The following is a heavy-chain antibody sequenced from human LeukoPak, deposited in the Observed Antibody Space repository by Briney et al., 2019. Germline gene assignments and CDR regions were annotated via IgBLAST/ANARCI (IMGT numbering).Heavy chain of an antibody. Sequence: SSETLSLTCTVSGGSISDYYWSWIRQPAGKGLELIGRIFTSGYTTYDPSLKSRVSMSVDTSKNQFSLKLTSVTAADTAVYYCAAGPVGHISRAFDFWGQGTLVTVSS. V-gene: IGHV4-4*07. CDR1: GGSISDYY. J-gene: IGHJ4*02. CDR2: IFTSGYT. CDR3: AAGPVGHISRAFDF.